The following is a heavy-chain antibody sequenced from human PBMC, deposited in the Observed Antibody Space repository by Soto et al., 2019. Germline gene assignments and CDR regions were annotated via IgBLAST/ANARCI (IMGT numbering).Heavy chain of an antibody. D-gene: IGHD2-8*02. CDR1: GGTFSSYT. CDR2: IIPILGIA. J-gene: IGHJ4*02. Sequence: ASVKVSCKASGGTFSSYTISWVRQAPGQGLEWMGRIIPILGIANYAQKFQGRVTITADKSTSTAYMELSSLRSEDTAVYYCARVGTGGPYYFDYWGQGTLVTVSS. V-gene: IGHV1-69*02. CDR3: ARVGTGGPYYFDY.